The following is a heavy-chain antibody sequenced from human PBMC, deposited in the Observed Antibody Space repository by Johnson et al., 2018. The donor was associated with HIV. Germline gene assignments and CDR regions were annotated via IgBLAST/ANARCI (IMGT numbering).Heavy chain of an antibody. Sequence: VQLVESGGGLVKPGRSLRLSCTASGFTFDDYAMHWVRLAPGKGLEWVSGISWNSGSIAYADSVKGRFTTSRDNAKNSLYLQVKSLRAEDTALYLCAKDINLEDAFDIWGQGTMVTVSS. V-gene: IGHV3-9*01. CDR1: GFTFDDYA. J-gene: IGHJ3*02. CDR3: AKDINLEDAFDI. CDR2: ISWNSGSI.